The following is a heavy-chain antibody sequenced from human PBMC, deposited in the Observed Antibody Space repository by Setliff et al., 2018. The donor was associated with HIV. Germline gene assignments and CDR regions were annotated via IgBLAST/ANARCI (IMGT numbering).Heavy chain of an antibody. Sequence: SVKVSCKVSGYTLTELSRHWVRQAPGQGLEWMGGIIPILGIANYAQKFQGRVTITADKSTSTAYMELSSLRSEDTAVYYCARASYGGNPLGDYWGQGTLVTVSS. V-gene: IGHV1-69*10. J-gene: IGHJ4*02. CDR3: ARASYGGNPLGDY. CDR1: GYTLTELS. CDR2: IIPILGIA. D-gene: IGHD4-17*01.